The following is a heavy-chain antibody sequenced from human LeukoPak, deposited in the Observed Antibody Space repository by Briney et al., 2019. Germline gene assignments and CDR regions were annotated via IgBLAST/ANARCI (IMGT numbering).Heavy chain of an antibody. CDR2: ISSSSSYI. CDR1: GFTFSSYS. J-gene: IGHJ4*02. Sequence: PGGSLRLSCAASGFTFSSYSMNWVRQAPGKGLEWVSSISSSSSYIYYADSVKGRFTISRDNAKNSLYLQMNSLRAEDTAVYYCARDWGEDSGDYVNYWGQGTLVTVPS. V-gene: IGHV3-21*01. CDR3: ARDWGEDSGDYVNY. D-gene: IGHD4-17*01.